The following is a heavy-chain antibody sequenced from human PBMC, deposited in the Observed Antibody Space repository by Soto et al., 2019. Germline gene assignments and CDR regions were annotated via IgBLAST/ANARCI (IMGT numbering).Heavy chain of an antibody. CDR2: IYYSGST. CDR3: ARSGVIPAAKWFDP. V-gene: IGHV4-31*03. D-gene: IGHD2-2*01. J-gene: IGHJ5*02. Sequence: SETLSLTCSVAGGSISSGNYYWSWIRQHPGKGLEWIGHIYYSGSTYYKSSLKSRVTISVDTSKNQFSLKLTSVTAADTAVYYCARSGVIPAAKWFDPWGQGTLVTVS. CDR1: GGSISSGNYY.